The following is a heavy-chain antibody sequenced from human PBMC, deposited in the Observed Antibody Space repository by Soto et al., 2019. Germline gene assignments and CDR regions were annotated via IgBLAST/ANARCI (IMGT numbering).Heavy chain of an antibody. V-gene: IGHV3-48*03. D-gene: IGHD3-16*01. J-gene: IGHJ6*02. CDR3: ARVAGAGDNYGMEV. CDR2: ISSIGGTI. Sequence: PGGPRRPAGGAPRFSASSYETNWVSPAAGKGRGWVASISSIGGTIYYAVSVRGRFTISRDNAKNSLYLQMNSLRDEDTAVYYGARVAGAGDNYGMEVWGRGTTVSVSS. CDR1: RFSASSYE.